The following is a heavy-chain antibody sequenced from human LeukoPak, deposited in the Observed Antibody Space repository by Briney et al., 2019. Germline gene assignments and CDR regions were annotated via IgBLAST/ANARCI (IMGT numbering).Heavy chain of an antibody. J-gene: IGHJ3*01. Sequence: SETLSLTCSVSGGSISDYFWGWIRPPPGKGLEWIGHVYYLGNPTCSPSLKSRVSILVDTSKNQLSLELSSVTAADTAVYYCARRFRTGGDLHHDAYDVWGQGTVVTVSS. D-gene: IGHD3-16*01. CDR3: ARRFRTGGDLHHDAYDV. CDR1: GGSISDYF. V-gene: IGHV4-59*12. CDR2: VYYLGNP.